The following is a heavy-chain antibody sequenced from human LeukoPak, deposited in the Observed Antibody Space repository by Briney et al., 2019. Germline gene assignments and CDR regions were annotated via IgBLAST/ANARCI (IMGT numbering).Heavy chain of an antibody. CDR2: ISSSSSTI. D-gene: IGHD6-19*01. CDR1: GFTFSSYS. Sequence: GGSLRLSCAASGFTFSSYSMNWVRQAPGKGLEWVSYISSSSSTIYYADSVKGRFTISRDNAKDSLYLQMNSLRAEDTAVYYCARGRSSGWCRVDHWGQGTLVTVSS. CDR3: ARGRSSGWCRVDH. V-gene: IGHV3-48*01. J-gene: IGHJ4*02.